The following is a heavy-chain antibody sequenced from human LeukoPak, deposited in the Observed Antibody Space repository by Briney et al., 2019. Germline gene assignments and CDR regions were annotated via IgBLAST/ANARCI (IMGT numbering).Heavy chain of an antibody. V-gene: IGHV3-7*01. CDR3: ARVPTRADI. CDR2: ISPDGSEK. Sequence: GGSLRLSCAASGFRFGSEWMSWARQSPEKGLEWVANISPDGSEKYYVDSMRGRFTISRDNGKNSLYLQLNSLRAEDTAVYYCARVPTRADIWGQGTMVTVSS. J-gene: IGHJ3*02. CDR1: GFRFGSEW.